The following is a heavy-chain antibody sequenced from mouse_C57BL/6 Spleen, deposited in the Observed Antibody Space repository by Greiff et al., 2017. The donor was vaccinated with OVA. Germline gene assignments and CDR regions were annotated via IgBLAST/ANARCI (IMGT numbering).Heavy chain of an antibody. CDR1: GFTFSSYA. J-gene: IGHJ2*01. CDR2: ISDGGSYT. CDR3: ARAGMVPPYYFDY. D-gene: IGHD2-10*02. V-gene: IGHV5-4*01. Sequence: EVQLVESGGGLVKPGGSLKLSCAASGFTFSSYAMSWVRQTPEKRLEWVATISDGGSYTYYPDNVKGRFTISRDNAKNNLYLQMSHLKSEDTAMYYCARAGMVPPYYFDYWGQGTTLTVSS.